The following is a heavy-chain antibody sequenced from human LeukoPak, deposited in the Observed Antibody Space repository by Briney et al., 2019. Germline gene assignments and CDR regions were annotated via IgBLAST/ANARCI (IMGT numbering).Heavy chain of an antibody. J-gene: IGHJ4*02. V-gene: IGHV3-7*03. CDR3: AKRLNHHYFQY. CDR2: IKQDGSEK. CDR1: GFTFSSYW. Sequence: PGGSLRLSCAASGFTFSSYWMSWVRQAPGKGLEWVANIKQDGSEKYYVDSVKGRFTISRDNAKNSLYLQMNSLRAEDTATYYCAKRLNHHYFQYWGQGVLVTVSP.